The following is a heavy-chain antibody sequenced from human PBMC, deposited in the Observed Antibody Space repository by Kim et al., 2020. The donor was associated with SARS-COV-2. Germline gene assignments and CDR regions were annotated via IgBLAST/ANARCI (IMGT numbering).Heavy chain of an antibody. CDR1: GASISSGAHY. V-gene: IGHV4-31*03. CDR2: IHYSGFT. Sequence: SETLSLTCNVSGASISSGAHYWTWIRQLPGKGLEWIGYIHYSGFTYYTPSLESRLTISIDSSKNHFSLKLGSLTAADTAVYYCARDAPLMTTIDYYGLDVWGQGTTVTVSS. CDR3: ARDAPLMTTIDYYGLDV. D-gene: IGHD4-4*01. J-gene: IGHJ6*02.